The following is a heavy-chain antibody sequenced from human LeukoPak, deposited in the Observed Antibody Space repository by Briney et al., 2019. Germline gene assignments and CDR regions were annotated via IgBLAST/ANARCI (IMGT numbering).Heavy chain of an antibody. V-gene: IGHV4-30-4*07. CDR1: GGSISSGGYS. Sequence: SETLSLTCAVSGGSISSGGYSWSWIRQPPGKGLEWIGYIYYSGSTYYNPSLKSRVTISVDTSKNQFSLKLSSVTAADTAVYYCARAVAYYYDSSGYNPFDYWGQGTLVTVSS. D-gene: IGHD3-22*01. CDR3: ARAVAYYYDSSGYNPFDY. CDR2: IYYSGST. J-gene: IGHJ4*02.